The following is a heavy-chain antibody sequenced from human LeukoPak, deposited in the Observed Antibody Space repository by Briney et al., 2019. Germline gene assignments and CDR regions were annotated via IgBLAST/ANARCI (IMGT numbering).Heavy chain of an antibody. CDR2: ISSSSSTI. Sequence: GGPLRLSCAASGFTFSRHGMNWVRQAPGKGLEWVSYISSSSSTIYYADSVKGRFTISRDNAKNSLYLQMNSLRAEDTAVYYCARDSYYYDSSGYYFLPRYFQHWGQGTLVTVSS. CDR1: GFTFSRHG. J-gene: IGHJ1*01. CDR3: ARDSYYYDSSGYYFLPRYFQH. D-gene: IGHD3-22*01. V-gene: IGHV3-48*01.